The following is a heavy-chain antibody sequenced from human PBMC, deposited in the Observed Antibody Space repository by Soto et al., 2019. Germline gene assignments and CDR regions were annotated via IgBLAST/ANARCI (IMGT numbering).Heavy chain of an antibody. J-gene: IGHJ6*01. V-gene: IGHV1-18*01. CDR3: ARDGKSGYYTEDYHVMDV. Sequence: QVQLVQSGAAVKKPGASVKVSCQASGYTFTSYGISWVRQAPGQGLEGMGWISAYNGNTNYAQQLQGRVTITTHTSTSTAYMELRSLRSDDTDVYYCARDGKSGYYTEDYHVMDVWAQGTTVTVSS. CDR2: ISAYNGNT. CDR1: GYTFTSYG. D-gene: IGHD3-3*01.